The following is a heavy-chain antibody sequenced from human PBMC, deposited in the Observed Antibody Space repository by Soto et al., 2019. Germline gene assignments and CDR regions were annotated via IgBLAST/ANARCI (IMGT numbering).Heavy chain of an antibody. CDR3: ARHFSVDYFDY. J-gene: IGHJ4*02. Sequence: PSETLSLTCTVSGGPMNNYYWSWIRQPPGKGLEWIAYIYYSGTTSYNPSLKSRVTISVDTSKNQFFLHLNSVTAADTAVYYCARHFSVDYFDYWGQGALVTVSS. V-gene: IGHV4-59*08. CDR2: IYYSGTT. CDR1: GGPMNNYY.